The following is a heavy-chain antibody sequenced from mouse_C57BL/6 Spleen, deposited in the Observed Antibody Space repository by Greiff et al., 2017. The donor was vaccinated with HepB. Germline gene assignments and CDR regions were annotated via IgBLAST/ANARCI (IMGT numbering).Heavy chain of an antibody. CDR3: TKQEGDDGYYERYFDV. Sequence: QVQLQQSGAELVRPGASVTLSCEASGYTFTDYEMHWVKQTPVHGLEWIGAIDPETGGTAYNQKFKGKAILTADKSSSTAYMELRSLTSEDSAVYYCTKQEGDDGYYERYFDVWGTGTTVTVSS. J-gene: IGHJ1*03. CDR1: GYTFTDYE. V-gene: IGHV1-15*01. D-gene: IGHD2-3*01. CDR2: IDPETGGT.